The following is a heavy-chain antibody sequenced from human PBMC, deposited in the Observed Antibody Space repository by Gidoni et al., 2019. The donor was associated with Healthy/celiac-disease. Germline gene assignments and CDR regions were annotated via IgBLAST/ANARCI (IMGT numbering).Heavy chain of an antibody. CDR3: ARHARAYSSSSRYYYGMHV. D-gene: IGHD6-13*01. CDR2: IYPGDSDT. Sequence: MGIIYPGDSDTRYSPSFQGQVTISADKSISTAYLQWSSLKASDSAMYYCARHARAYSSSSRYYYGMHVWGQGTTVTVSS. V-gene: IGHV5-51*01. J-gene: IGHJ6*02.